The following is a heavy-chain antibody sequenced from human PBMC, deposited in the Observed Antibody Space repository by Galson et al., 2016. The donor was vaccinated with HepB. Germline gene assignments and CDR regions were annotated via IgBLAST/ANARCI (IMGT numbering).Heavy chain of an antibody. J-gene: IGHJ5*02. CDR1: GFTFSSYS. CDR2: ISSSSSTI. V-gene: IGHV3-48*01. D-gene: IGHD4-17*01. CDR3: AKAYGVDSYHFNA. Sequence: SLRLSCAASGFTFSSYSMSWVRQAPGRGLEWVSYISSSSSTIYYADSVKGRFTISRNNSKNTLYLQMDRLRAEDTAVYYCAKAYGVDSYHFNAWGQGTLVIVSS.